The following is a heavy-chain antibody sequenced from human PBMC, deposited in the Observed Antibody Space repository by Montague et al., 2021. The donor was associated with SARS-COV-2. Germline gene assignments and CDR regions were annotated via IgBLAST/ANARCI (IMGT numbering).Heavy chain of an antibody. V-gene: IGHV3-11*01. Sequence: SLRLSCAASGFTFSDYYMSWIRQAPGKGLEWISYISSSGTSISYADSVKGRVTISRDNAKKFLYLQMNSLRVDDTAGYYCARPPGVRGREYWGQGILVTVSS. J-gene: IGHJ4*02. CDR3: ARPPGVRGREY. D-gene: IGHD3-10*01. CDR1: GFTFSDYY. CDR2: ISSSGTSI.